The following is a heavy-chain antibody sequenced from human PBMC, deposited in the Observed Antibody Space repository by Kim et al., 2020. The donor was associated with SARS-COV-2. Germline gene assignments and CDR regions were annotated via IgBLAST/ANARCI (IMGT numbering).Heavy chain of an antibody. J-gene: IGHJ4*02. D-gene: IGHD3-22*01. Sequence: GGSLRLSCAASGFTFSSYSMNWVRQAPGKGLEWVSYISSSSSTIYYADSVKGRFTISRDNAKNSLYLQMNSLRAEDTAVYYCARVYYYDSSGYYHHYFDYWGQGTLVTVSS. V-gene: IGHV3-48*04. CDR2: ISSSSSTI. CDR3: ARVYYYDSSGYYHHYFDY. CDR1: GFTFSSYS.